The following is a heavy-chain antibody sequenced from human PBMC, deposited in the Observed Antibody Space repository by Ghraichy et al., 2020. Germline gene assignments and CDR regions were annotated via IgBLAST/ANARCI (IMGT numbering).Heavy chain of an antibody. CDR2: ISSGSSTI. J-gene: IGHJ5*02. Sequence: GGSLRLSCVASKFTFSSYTMNWVRQAPGKGLEWVSYISSGSSTIYYADSVKGRFTISRDNAKNSLYLQMNSLRAEDTAVYYCARSPGGSYNWFDPWGQGTLVTVSS. CDR1: KFTFSSYT. CDR3: ARSPGGSYNWFDP. D-gene: IGHD3-10*01. V-gene: IGHV3-48*04.